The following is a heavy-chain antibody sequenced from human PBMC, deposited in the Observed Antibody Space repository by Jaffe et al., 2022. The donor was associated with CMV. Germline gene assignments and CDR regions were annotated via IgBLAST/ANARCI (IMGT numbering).Heavy chain of an antibody. D-gene: IGHD4-17*01. CDR3: ARDSEMTTVVTYFDY. J-gene: IGHJ4*02. Sequence: EVQLVESGGGLVKPGGSLRLSCAASGFTFSSYSMNWVRQAPGKGLEWVSSISSSSSYIYYADSVKGRFTISRDNAKNSLYLQMNSLRAEDTAVYYCARDSEMTTVVTYFDYWGQGTLVTVSS. V-gene: IGHV3-21*01. CDR2: ISSSSSYI. CDR1: GFTFSSYS.